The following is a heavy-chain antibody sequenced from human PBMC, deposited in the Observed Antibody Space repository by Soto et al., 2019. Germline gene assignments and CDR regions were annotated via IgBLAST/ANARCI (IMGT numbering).Heavy chain of an antibody. CDR1: GRSISSYY. D-gene: IGHD3-22*01. V-gene: IGHV4-59*01. J-gene: IGHJ4*02. CDR3: ARSYYDSEFDY. Sequence: SETLSLTCTVSGRSISSYYWSWIRQPPGKGLEWIGYIYYSGSTNYNPSLKSRVTISVDTSKNQFSLKLSSVTAADTAVYYCARSYYDSEFDYWGQGTLVTVSS. CDR2: IYYSGST.